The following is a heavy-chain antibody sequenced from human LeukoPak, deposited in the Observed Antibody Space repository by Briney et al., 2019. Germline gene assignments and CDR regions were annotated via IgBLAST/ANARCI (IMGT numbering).Heavy chain of an antibody. CDR2: IWYDGSNK. D-gene: IGHD3-22*01. V-gene: IGHV3-33*01. Sequence: GGSLRLSCAASGFTFSSYGMHWVRQAPGKGLEWVAVIWYDGSNKYYADSVKGRFTISRDNSKNTLYLQMNSLRAGDTAVYYCARAYYDSSGYYNFFDYWGQGTLVTVSS. CDR3: ARAYYDSSGYYNFFDY. J-gene: IGHJ4*02. CDR1: GFTFSSYG.